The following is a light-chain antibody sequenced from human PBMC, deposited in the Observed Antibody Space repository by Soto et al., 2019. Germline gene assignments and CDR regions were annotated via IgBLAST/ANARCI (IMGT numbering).Light chain of an antibody. Sequence: QSALTQPASVSGSPGQSITISCTGTSSDVGGYNYVSWYQQHPGKAPKLMIYEVSNRPSGVSNRFSGSKSGNTASLTICRLQAEDEAYYYCSYYTSSTMVFGGGTKLTVL. V-gene: IGLV2-14*01. CDR2: EVS. CDR3: SYYTSSTMV. CDR1: SSDVGGYNY. J-gene: IGLJ2*01.